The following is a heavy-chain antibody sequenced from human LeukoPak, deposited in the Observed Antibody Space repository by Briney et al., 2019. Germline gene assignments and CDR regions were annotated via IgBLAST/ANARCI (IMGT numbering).Heavy chain of an antibody. Sequence: PSETLSLTCTVSGGSISSSSYYWGWIRQPPGKGLGWIGSIYYSGSTYYNPSLKSRVTISVDTSKNQFSLKLSSVTAADTAVYYCARLPWGIAAAGTVDYWGQGTLVTVSS. CDR1: GGSISSSSYY. J-gene: IGHJ4*02. CDR3: ARLPWGIAAAGTVDY. D-gene: IGHD6-13*01. CDR2: IYYSGST. V-gene: IGHV4-39*01.